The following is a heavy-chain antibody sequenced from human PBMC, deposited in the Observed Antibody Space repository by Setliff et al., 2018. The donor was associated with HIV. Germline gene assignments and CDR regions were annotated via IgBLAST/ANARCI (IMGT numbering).Heavy chain of an antibody. J-gene: IGHJ3*02. CDR2: ISSSSNTK. D-gene: IGHD3-22*01. CDR1: GFTFSSYS. V-gene: IGHV3-48*01. CDR3: ARSLYDSSMNVI. Sequence: PGGSLRLSCAASGFTFSSYSMNWVRQAPGKGLQWVSYISSSSNTKYYADSAKGRFTISRDNAKNSLYLQMNSLRAEDTAVYYCARSLYDSSMNVIWGQGTMVTVSS.